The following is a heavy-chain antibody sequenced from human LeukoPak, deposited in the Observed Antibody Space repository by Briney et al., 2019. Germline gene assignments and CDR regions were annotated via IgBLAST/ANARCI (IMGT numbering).Heavy chain of an antibody. CDR1: GYTFTGYY. J-gene: IGHJ6*02. CDR3: ASLCSSTSCSRYYYGMDV. V-gene: IGHV1-2*02. CDR2: INPNSGGT. D-gene: IGHD2-2*01. Sequence: ASVKVSCKASGYTFTGYYMHWVRQAPGQGLEWMGWINPNSGGTNYAQKFQGRVTMTRDTSISTAYMELSRLRSDDTAVYYCASLCSSTSCSRYYYGMDVWGQGTTVTVSS.